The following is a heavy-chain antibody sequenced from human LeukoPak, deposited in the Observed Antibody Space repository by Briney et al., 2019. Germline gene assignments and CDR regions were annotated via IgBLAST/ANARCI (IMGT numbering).Heavy chain of an antibody. Sequence: GGSLRLSCAASGFTFSNYAMSWVRQAPGKGLEWVSTLSGTGGSTYYADSVKGRFTISRDNSKNTLYLQMNSLRAEDTAVYYCARASYYYDSSGSGDYWGQGTLVTVSS. V-gene: IGHV3-23*01. CDR2: LSGTGGST. CDR3: ARASYYYDSSGSGDY. J-gene: IGHJ4*02. CDR1: GFTFSNYA. D-gene: IGHD3-22*01.